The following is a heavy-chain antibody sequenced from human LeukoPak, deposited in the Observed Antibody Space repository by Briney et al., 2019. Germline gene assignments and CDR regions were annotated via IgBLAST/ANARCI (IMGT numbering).Heavy chain of an antibody. Sequence: SQTLSLTCTVSGGSISSGDYYWSWIRQPPGKGLEWFGYIYYSGSTYYNPSLKSRVTISVDTSKNQFSLKLSSVTAADTAVYYCARVVVVVVAATPFESHWFDPWGQGTLVTVSS. CDR3: ARVVVVVVAATPFESHWFDP. J-gene: IGHJ5*02. CDR1: GGSISSGDYY. CDR2: IYYSGST. D-gene: IGHD2-15*01. V-gene: IGHV4-30-4*01.